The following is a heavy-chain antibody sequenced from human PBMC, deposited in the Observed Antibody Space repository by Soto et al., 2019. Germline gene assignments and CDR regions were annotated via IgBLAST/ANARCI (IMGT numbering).Heavy chain of an antibody. CDR3: AIYYCASGHYCYGSCSFAY. V-gene: IGHV1-24*01. Sequence: ASVKVSCKVSGYTLTELSMHWVRQAPGKGLEWMGGFDPEDGETIYAQKFQGRVTMTEDTSTDTAYMELSSLRSEDTAVYYCAIYYCASGHYCYGSCSFAYWGQGTLVTVSS. CDR1: GYTLTELS. J-gene: IGHJ4*02. CDR2: FDPEDGET. D-gene: IGHD3-3*01.